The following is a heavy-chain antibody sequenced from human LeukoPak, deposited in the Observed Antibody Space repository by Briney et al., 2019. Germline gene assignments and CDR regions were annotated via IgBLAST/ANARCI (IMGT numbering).Heavy chain of an antibody. D-gene: IGHD3-10*01. V-gene: IGHV4-39*07. Sequence: SETLSLTCTVSGGSISSGSYYWGWIRQPPGKGLEWIGNIYYSGSTYYNPSLKSRVSISVDTSKNQFSLKLTSVTAADTALYYCAKVAPPVRGTYFDYWGQGTLVTVSS. CDR1: GGSISSGSYY. J-gene: IGHJ4*02. CDR3: AKVAPPVRGTYFDY. CDR2: IYYSGST.